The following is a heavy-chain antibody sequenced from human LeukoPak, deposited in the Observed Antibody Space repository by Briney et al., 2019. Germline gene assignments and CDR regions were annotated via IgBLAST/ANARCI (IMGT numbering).Heavy chain of an antibody. J-gene: IGHJ4*02. D-gene: IGHD1-26*01. V-gene: IGHV1-69*04. CDR3: ARAPIVGAIFDY. CDR1: GGTFSSYA. CDR2: IIPILGIA. Sequence: GASVKVSCKASGGTFSSYAISWVRQALGQGLGWMGRIIPILGIANYAQKFQGRVTITADKSTSTAYMELSSLRSEDTAVYYCARAPIVGAIFDYWGQGTLVTVSS.